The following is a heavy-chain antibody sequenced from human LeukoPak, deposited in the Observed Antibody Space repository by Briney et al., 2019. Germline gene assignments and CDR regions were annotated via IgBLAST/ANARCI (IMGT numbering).Heavy chain of an antibody. CDR1: GFTFSSYW. D-gene: IGHD2-15*01. CDR3: ARDSRYCSGVSCYTGSENRGPDC. Sequence: GGSLRLSFAASGFTFSSYWMPWVRQAPGKGLVLVSRINRDGSSTSYADSVKGRFPNSRDNAKNTLYLQMNSLRAEDTAVYYCARDSRYCSGVSCYTGSENRGPDCWGQGTLVTVSS. CDR2: INRDGSST. J-gene: IGHJ4*02. V-gene: IGHV3-74*01.